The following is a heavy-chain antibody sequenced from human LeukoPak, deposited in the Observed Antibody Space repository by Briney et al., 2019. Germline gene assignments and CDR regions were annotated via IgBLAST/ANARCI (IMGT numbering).Heavy chain of an antibody. Sequence: ASVKVSCKASGYTFTGYYMHWVRQAPGQGLEWMGWINPNSGGTNYAQKLQGRVTMTTDTSTSTAYMELSRLRSDDTAVYYCAKRGPRPGRWSDAFNIWGQGTMVTVSS. V-gene: IGHV1-2*02. CDR1: GYTFTGYY. CDR3: AKRGPRPGRWSDAFNI. J-gene: IGHJ3*02. CDR2: INPNSGGT. D-gene: IGHD4-23*01.